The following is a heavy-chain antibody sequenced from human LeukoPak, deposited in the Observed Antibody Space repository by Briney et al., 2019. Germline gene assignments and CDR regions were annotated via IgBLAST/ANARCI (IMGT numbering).Heavy chain of an antibody. V-gene: IGHV1-2*02. D-gene: IGHD3-22*01. CDR1: GYTFTGYY. J-gene: IGHJ4*02. CDR2: INPNSGGT. CDR3: ARRPDSDGYLYDF. Sequence: ASVKVSCKASGYTFTGYYMHWVRQAPGQGLEWMGWINPNSGGTNYAQKFQGRVTMTRDTSISTAYMELSSLRSDDTAVYYCARRPDSDGYLYDFWGQGTLVTVSS.